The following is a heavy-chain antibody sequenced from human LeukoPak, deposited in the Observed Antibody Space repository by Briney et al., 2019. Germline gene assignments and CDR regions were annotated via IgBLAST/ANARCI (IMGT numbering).Heavy chain of an antibody. Sequence: SETQSLTCTVSGGSISSYYWSWIRQPPGKGLEWIGYIYYSGSTNYNPSLKSRVTISVDTSKNQFSLKLSSVTAADTAVYYCARGGSLWFGEKGFDPWGQGTLVTVSS. V-gene: IGHV4-59*01. D-gene: IGHD3-10*01. CDR3: ARGGSLWFGEKGFDP. J-gene: IGHJ5*02. CDR1: GGSISSYY. CDR2: IYYSGST.